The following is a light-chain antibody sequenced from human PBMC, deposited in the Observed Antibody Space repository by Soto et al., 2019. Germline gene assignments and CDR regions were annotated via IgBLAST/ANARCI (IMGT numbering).Light chain of an antibody. Sequence: AIQLTQSPSSLSASVGDRVTITCRASEVISSALAWYQQKPGRSPNLLISDASYLEGGVPSRFSGSGSGTDFTLTISSLQPEDFATYYCQQYNSYSPAFGQGTKVEIK. CDR3: QQYNSYSPA. CDR1: EVISSA. J-gene: IGKJ1*01. CDR2: DAS. V-gene: IGKV1-13*02.